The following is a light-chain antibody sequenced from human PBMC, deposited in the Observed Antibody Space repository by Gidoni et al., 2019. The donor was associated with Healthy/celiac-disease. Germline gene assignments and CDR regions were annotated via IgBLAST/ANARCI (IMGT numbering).Light chain of an antibody. CDR2: AAS. Sequence: DLQMTQAQSSLSASVGDGVTITCRASQSISSYVNWYQQKPGKAPQLLIYAASSLQSGVPSRFSGSGSGTDFTLTISSLQPEDFATYYCQQSYSTPPWTFGQGTKVEIK. J-gene: IGKJ1*01. V-gene: IGKV1-39*01. CDR1: QSISSY. CDR3: QQSYSTPPWT.